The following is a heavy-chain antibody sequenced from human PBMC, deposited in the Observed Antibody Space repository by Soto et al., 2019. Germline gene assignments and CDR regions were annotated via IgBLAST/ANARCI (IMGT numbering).Heavy chain of an antibody. CDR3: ARTGYSSSWRAFDY. V-gene: IGHV2-70*01. CDR1: GFSLSTSGMC. Sequence: GPTLVNPTQPLTLTCTFSGFSLSTSGMCVSWIRQPPGKALEWLALIDWDDDKYYSTSLKTRLTISKDTSKDQVVLTMANMDPVDTATYYCARTGYSSSWRAFDYWGQGTLVTVSS. J-gene: IGHJ4*02. D-gene: IGHD6-13*01. CDR2: IDWDDDK.